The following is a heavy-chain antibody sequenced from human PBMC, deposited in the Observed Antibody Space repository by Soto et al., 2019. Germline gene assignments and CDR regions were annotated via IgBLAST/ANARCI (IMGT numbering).Heavy chain of an antibody. CDR2: ISGSGGST. D-gene: IGHD3-22*01. Sequence: PGGSLRLSCAASGFTFSSYAMSWVRQAPGKGLEWVSAISGSGGSTYYADSVKGRFTISRDNSKNTLYLQMNSLRAEDTAVYYCAKPDDSSGYYVAWYFDYWGQGTLVTVSP. CDR1: GFTFSSYA. CDR3: AKPDDSSGYYVAWYFDY. J-gene: IGHJ4*02. V-gene: IGHV3-23*01.